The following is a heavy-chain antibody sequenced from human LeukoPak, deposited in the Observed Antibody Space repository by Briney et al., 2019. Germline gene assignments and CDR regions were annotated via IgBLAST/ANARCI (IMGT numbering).Heavy chain of an antibody. Sequence: GAAAQDSSEESRDSACGYTLSSGRQTPRQRLEWRGEIIPVFGTANYAQKFQGRVTITADESTSTAYLELSSLRYEDTAVYYCPTTRSCRSTSCFPPYYDYFGMDVWGKGTTVTVSS. CDR3: PTTRSCRSTSCFPPYYDYFGMDV. J-gene: IGHJ6*04. CDR1: RDSACGYT. CDR2: IIPVFGTA. D-gene: IGHD2-2*01. V-gene: IGHV1-69*01.